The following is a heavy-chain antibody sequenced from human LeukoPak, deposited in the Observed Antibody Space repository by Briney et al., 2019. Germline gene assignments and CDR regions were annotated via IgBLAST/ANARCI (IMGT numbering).Heavy chain of an antibody. D-gene: IGHD6-13*01. Sequence: PGGSLRLSCAASGFTVSSYYMTWVRQAPGKGLEWVSVIYPGGTTYYADSVKGRFAISRDNSKNTVYLQMNSLRADDTAVYYCARDSRSSWSRNGMDVWGQGTTVTVSS. V-gene: IGHV3-53*01. CDR2: IYPGGTT. CDR3: ARDSRSSWSRNGMDV. CDR1: GFTVSSYY. J-gene: IGHJ6*02.